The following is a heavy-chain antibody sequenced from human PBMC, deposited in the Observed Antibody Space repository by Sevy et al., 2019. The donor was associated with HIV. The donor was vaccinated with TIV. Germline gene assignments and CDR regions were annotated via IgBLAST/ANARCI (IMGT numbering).Heavy chain of an antibody. J-gene: IGHJ4*02. V-gene: IGHV3-48*04. CDR1: GFSISTYS. CDR2: ISSSSSIA. Sequence: GSLRLSCAASGFSISTYSVNWVRQAPGKGLEWVSSISSSSSIAYYADSVKGRFTISRDSAKNSLYLQTNSLRAEDTAVYYCARDGGTTTEAKGFDYWGQGTLVTVSS. CDR3: ARDGGTTTEAKGFDY. D-gene: IGHD4-17*01.